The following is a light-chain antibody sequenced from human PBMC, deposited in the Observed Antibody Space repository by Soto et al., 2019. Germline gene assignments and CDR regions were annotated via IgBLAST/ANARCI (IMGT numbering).Light chain of an antibody. J-gene: IGLJ2*01. CDR1: SSDVGGYNF. V-gene: IGLV2-14*01. Sequence: QSALTQPASVSGSPGQSITISCTGTSSDVGGYNFVSWYQQHPGKAPKLMIYEVSNRPSGVSNRFSGSKSGNTASLTISGLQAEDEADYYCSSYGGSSPVVFGGGTKLTVL. CDR2: EVS. CDR3: SSYGGSSPVV.